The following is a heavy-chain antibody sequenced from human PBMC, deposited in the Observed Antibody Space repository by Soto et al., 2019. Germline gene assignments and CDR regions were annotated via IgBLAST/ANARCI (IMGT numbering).Heavy chain of an antibody. Sequence: QVQLVQSGAEEKKPGASVKVSCKASGYTFTSYAMHWVRQAPGQRLEWMGWINAGNGNTKYSQKFQGRVTITRDTPAGTAYMELSSLRSEDTAVYYCARTPGGSSSFVDYWGQGTLVTVSS. J-gene: IGHJ4*02. CDR2: INAGNGNT. V-gene: IGHV1-3*05. CDR3: ARTPGGSSSFVDY. D-gene: IGHD6-6*01. CDR1: GYTFTSYA.